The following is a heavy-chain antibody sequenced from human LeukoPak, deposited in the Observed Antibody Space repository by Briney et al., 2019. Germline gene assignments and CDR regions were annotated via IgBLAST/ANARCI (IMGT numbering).Heavy chain of an antibody. CDR1: GFSFSSYS. Sequence: GGSLRLSCAASGFSFSSYSLNWVRQAAGKGLEWVSYITGSSSTINYADSVKGRFTISRDKAKNSLYLQMNSLRAEDTAVYYCARTGLGMYSFDSWGRGTLVTVSS. CDR3: ARTGLGMYSFDS. D-gene: IGHD3/OR15-3a*01. J-gene: IGHJ4*02. CDR2: ITGSSSTI. V-gene: IGHV3-48*01.